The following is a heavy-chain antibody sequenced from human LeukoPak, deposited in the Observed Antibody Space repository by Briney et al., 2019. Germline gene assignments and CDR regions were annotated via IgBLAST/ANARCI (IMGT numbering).Heavy chain of an antibody. CDR3: AKGVYGSRTTSFADY. D-gene: IGHD3-10*01. J-gene: IGHJ4*02. Sequence: GRSLRLSCAAPGFIFSSYGMHWVRQAPGKGLEWAAVISHDGGDKYYADPVKGRFTISRDNSKNTLYLQMNSLRVEDTAVYYCAKGVYGSRTTSFADYWGQGTLVTVYS. CDR2: ISHDGGDK. CDR1: GFIFSSYG. V-gene: IGHV3-30*18.